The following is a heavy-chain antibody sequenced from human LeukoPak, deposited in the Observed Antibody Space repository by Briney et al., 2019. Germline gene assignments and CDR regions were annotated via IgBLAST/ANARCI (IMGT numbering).Heavy chain of an antibody. D-gene: IGHD4-23*01. CDR3: ARGRPHGNDY. V-gene: IGHV3-7*01. J-gene: IGHJ4*02. CDR1: GFTFSDYW. CDR2: TKQDGSEK. Sequence: GGSLRLSCAVSGFTFSDYWMSWVRQAPGKGLEWVADTKQDGSEKYYVDSVKGRFTISRDNAKNSLYLQMNSLRVEDTAVYYCARGRPHGNDYWGQGTLVTVSS.